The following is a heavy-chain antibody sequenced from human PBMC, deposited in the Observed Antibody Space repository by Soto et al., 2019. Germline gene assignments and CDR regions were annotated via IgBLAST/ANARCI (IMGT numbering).Heavy chain of an antibody. V-gene: IGHV3-74*03. J-gene: IGHJ4*02. CDR1: GFTFGDYW. CDR2: MTGDGRTT. CDR3: ATAEGDY. Sequence: PGGSLRLSCAASGFTFGDYWSLWARQPPGKGPGWVSRMTGDGRTTQYADSVKGRFTASRDNAKSTLYLQMNSLRAEDTAVYYCATAEGDYWGPGTRVIVSS.